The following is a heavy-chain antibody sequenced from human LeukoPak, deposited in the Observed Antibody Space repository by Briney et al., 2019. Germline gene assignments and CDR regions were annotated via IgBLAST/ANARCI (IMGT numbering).Heavy chain of an antibody. Sequence: SVKVSFKASGGTFSSYAISWVGQAPGQGLEWMGGIIPIFGTANYAQKFQGRVTITADESTSTAYMELSSLRSEDTAVYYCARVAVVVVAATLVSDYYYGMDVWGQGTTVTVSS. CDR3: ARVAVVVVAATLVSDYYYGMDV. V-gene: IGHV1-69*13. CDR2: IIPIFGTA. CDR1: GGTFSSYA. D-gene: IGHD2-15*01. J-gene: IGHJ6*02.